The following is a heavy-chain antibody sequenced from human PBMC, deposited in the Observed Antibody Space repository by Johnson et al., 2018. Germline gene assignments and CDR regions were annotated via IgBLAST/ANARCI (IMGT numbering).Heavy chain of an antibody. CDR3: ARRRHYDSSGYYYLDAFDI. D-gene: IGHD3-22*01. CDR2: LSSSDSIM. V-gene: IGHV3-11*01. CDR1: GFTFSDYY. J-gene: IGHJ3*02. Sequence: QVQLVQSGGGLVKXGGSXRLXCAASGFTFSDYYMSWIRQAPGKGLEWISYLSSSDSIMFSADSVTGRFTISRENAKNSLYLQMNSLRAEDTAVYYCARRRHYDSSGYYYLDAFDIWGQGTMVTVSS.